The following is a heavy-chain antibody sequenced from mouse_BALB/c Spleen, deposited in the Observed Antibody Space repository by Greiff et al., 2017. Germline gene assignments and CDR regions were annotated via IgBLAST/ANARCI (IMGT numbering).Heavy chain of an antibody. D-gene: IGHD1-1*01. CDR1: GFTFSSYA. J-gene: IGHJ4*01. Sequence: EVKVVESGGGLVKPGGSLKLSCAASGFTFSSYAMSWVRQTPEKRLEWVATISSGGSYTYYPDSVKGRFTISRDNAKNTLYLQMSSLRSEDTAMYYCARELRGYYYAMDYWGQGTSVTVSS. V-gene: IGHV5-9-3*01. CDR3: ARELRGYYYAMDY. CDR2: ISSGGSYT.